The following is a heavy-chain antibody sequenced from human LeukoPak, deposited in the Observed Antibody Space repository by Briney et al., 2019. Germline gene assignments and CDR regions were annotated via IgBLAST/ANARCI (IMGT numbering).Heavy chain of an antibody. J-gene: IGHJ3*02. CDR3: ARDRVRRNYYDSSGDAFDI. D-gene: IGHD3-22*01. CDR1: SGSISSYY. V-gene: IGHV4-59*01. Sequence: SETLSLTCTVSSGSISSYYWSWIRQPPGKGLEWIGYIYYSGSTNYNPSLKSRVTISVDTSKNQFSLKLSSVTAADTAVYYCARDRVRRNYYDSSGDAFDIWGQGTMVTVSS. CDR2: IYYSGST.